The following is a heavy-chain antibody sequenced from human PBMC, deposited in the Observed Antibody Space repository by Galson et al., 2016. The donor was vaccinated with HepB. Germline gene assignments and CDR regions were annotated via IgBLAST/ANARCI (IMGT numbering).Heavy chain of an antibody. CDR1: GLTFSGFW. CDR2: ISGSGAHI. CDR3: AKNFATGQATYDT. D-gene: IGHD1-1*01. J-gene: IGHJ5*02. Sequence: SLRLSCAASGLTFSGFWMHWVRQAPGKGLVWVSAISGSGAHIYYRNSVKGRFATSRDNSKNTVYLQMNSLTAEDTATYYCAKNFATGQATYDTWGQGTLVTVSS. V-gene: IGHV3-23*01.